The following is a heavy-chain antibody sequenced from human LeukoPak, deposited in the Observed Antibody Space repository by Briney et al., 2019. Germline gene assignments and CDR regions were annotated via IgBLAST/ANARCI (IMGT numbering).Heavy chain of an antibody. CDR2: IYPGDSDT. D-gene: IGHD3-22*01. J-gene: IGHJ4*02. CDR3: ARQLPNYYDNSPPDY. V-gene: IGHV5-51*01. CDR1: GYSFTSYW. Sequence: GESLKISCKGSGYSFTSYWIGWVRQMPGKGLEWMGIIYPGDSDTRYSPSFQGQVTISADKSISTAYLQWSSLKASDTAMYYCARQLPNYYDNSPPDYWGQGTLVTVSS.